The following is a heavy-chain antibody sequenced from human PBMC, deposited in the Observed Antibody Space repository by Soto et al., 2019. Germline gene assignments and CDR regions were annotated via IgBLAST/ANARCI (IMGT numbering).Heavy chain of an antibody. CDR1: GFTFSSYG. Sequence: GGSLRLSRAASGFTFSSYGMHWVRQAPGKGLEWVAVIWYDGSNKYYADSVKGRFTISRDNSKNTLYLQMNSLRAEDTAVYYCARCGAAATTSPPYYYYGMDVWGQGTTVTVSS. D-gene: IGHD6-13*01. CDR2: IWYDGSNK. V-gene: IGHV3-33*01. J-gene: IGHJ6*02. CDR3: ARCGAAATTSPPYYYYGMDV.